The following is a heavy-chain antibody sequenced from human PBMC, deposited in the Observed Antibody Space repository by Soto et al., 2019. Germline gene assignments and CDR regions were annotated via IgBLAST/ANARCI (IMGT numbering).Heavy chain of an antibody. CDR2: INHSGST. Sequence: SETLSLTCAVYGGSFSGYYWSWIRQPPGKGLEWIGEINHSGSTNYNPSLKSRVTISVDTSKNQFSLKLSSVTAADTAVYYCARGIGDIVVVVAATNPEATPTRGGYYFDYWGQGTLVTVSS. J-gene: IGHJ4*02. CDR1: GGSFSGYY. CDR3: ARGIGDIVVVVAATNPEATPTRGGYYFDY. V-gene: IGHV4-34*01. D-gene: IGHD2-15*01.